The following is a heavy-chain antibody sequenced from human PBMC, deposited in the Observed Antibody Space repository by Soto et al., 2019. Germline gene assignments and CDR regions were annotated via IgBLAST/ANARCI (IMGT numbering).Heavy chain of an antibody. Sequence: GASVKVSCKASGYTFTSYDINWVRQATGQGLEWMGWMNPNSGNTGYAQKFQGRVTMTRNTSISTAYMELSSLRSEDTAVYYCARDYKIEYQLLWVWFDPWGQGTLVTVSS. J-gene: IGHJ5*02. CDR3: ARDYKIEYQLLWVWFDP. D-gene: IGHD2-2*01. CDR1: GYTFTSYD. V-gene: IGHV1-8*01. CDR2: MNPNSGNT.